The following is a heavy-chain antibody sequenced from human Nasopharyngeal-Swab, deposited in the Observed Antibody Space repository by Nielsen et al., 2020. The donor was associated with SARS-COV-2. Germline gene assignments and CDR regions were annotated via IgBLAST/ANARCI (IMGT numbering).Heavy chain of an antibody. J-gene: IGHJ4*02. Sequence: GESLKISCAASGFTFSDYYMSWIRQAPGKGLEYISHISGSGGTIYYADSMKGRFTISRDNAKNSLYLQMNSLRAEDTAVYYCARDRANWDFDYRGQGTLVTVSS. V-gene: IGHV3-11*04. CDR3: ARDRANWDFDY. CDR1: GFTFSDYY. CDR2: ISGSGGTI. D-gene: IGHD7-27*01.